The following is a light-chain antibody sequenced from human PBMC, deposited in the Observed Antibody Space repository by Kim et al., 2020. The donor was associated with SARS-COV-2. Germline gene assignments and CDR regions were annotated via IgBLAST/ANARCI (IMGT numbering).Light chain of an antibody. V-gene: IGKV1-5*03. Sequence: DIQMTQSPSTLSASVGDRVTITCRASQSISSWLAWYQQKPGKAPKLLIYKASSLESGVPSRFIGSGSGTEFTLTISSLQPDDFATYYCQQFNTYSQTFGQGTKLEI. CDR1: QSISSW. CDR3: QQFNTYSQT. J-gene: IGKJ2*01. CDR2: KAS.